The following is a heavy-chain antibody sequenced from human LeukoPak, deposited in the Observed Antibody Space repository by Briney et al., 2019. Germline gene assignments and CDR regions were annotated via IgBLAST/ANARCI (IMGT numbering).Heavy chain of an antibody. D-gene: IGHD5-12*01. CDR2: IRYDGNNK. J-gene: IGHJ6*03. Sequence: GGSLRLSCAASGFTFSSYGMHWVRQAPGKGLEWVAFIRYDGNNKYYADSVKGRFTISRDNSKNTLYLQMKSLRAEDTAVYYCAKGGGYEAQYYYYYLDVWGKGTTVTISS. CDR1: GFTFSSYG. V-gene: IGHV3-30*02. CDR3: AKGGGYEAQYYYYYLDV.